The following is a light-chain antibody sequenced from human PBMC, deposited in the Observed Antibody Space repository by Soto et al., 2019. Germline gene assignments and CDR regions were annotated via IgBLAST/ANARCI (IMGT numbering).Light chain of an antibody. V-gene: IGKV3-20*01. Sequence: EIVLTQSPGTLSLSPGERATLSCRASQSVSSSYLAWYQQKPGQAPRLLIYGASSRATGIPDRFSGSGSETDFTLTISRLEPEDFAVYYFQQYGNSPRTFGQGTKLEIK. CDR1: QSVSSSY. CDR3: QQYGNSPRT. J-gene: IGKJ2*01. CDR2: GAS.